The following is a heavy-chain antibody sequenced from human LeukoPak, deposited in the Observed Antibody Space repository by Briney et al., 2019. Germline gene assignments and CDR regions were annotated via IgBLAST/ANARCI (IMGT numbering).Heavy chain of an antibody. J-gene: IGHJ3*02. V-gene: IGHV4-34*01. CDR2: INHSGST. Sequence: SETLSLTCTVYGGSFSGYYWSWIRQPPGKGLEWIGEINHSGSTNYNPSLKSRVTISVDTSKNQFSLKLSSVTAADTAVYYCATADPLMAFDIWGQGTMVTVSS. CDR3: ATADPLMAFDI. CDR1: GGSFSGYY.